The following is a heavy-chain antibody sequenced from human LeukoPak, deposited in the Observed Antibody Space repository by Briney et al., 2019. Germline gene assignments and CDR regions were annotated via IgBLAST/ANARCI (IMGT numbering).Heavy chain of an antibody. J-gene: IGHJ4*02. CDR1: GGSISGSFW. V-gene: IGHV4/OR15-8*01. Sequence: SETLSLTRGVSGGSISGSFWCNWVRPSPGQGLEWIGEIYESGTPNYNPSLQSRVTISLDKSKNQFSLKLTSVTAADTAVYYCATSSHYSQRLWGQGTLVTVSS. CDR2: IYESGTP. D-gene: IGHD6-6*01. CDR3: ATSSHYSQRL.